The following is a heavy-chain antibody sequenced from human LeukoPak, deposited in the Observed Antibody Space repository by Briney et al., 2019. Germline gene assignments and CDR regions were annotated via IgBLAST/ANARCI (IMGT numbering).Heavy chain of an antibody. CDR1: GGSISSYY. J-gene: IGHJ4*02. D-gene: IGHD2-2*01. CDR2: IYYSGST. CDR3: ARRGVPAATDY. V-gene: IGHV4-59*08. Sequence: PSETLSLTCTVSGGSISSYYWSWIRQPPGKGLEWIGYIYYSGSTNYNPSLKSRVTISVDTSKNQFSLKLSSVTAADTAVYYCARRGVPAATDYWGQGTLVTVSS.